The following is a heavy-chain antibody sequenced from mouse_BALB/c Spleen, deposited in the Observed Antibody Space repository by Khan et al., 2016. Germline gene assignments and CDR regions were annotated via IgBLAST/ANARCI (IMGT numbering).Heavy chain of an antibody. CDR2: IDPANGNT. J-gene: IGHJ3*01. D-gene: IGHD1-2*01. V-gene: IGHV14-3*02. CDR1: GFNIKDTY. Sequence: VQLKQSGAELVKPGASVKLSCTASGFNIKDTYMHWVKQRPEQGLEWIGRIDPANGNTKYDPKFQGKATITADTSSNTAYLQLSSLTSEDTAVYYCALITTATFAYWGQGTLVTVSA. CDR3: ALITTATFAY.